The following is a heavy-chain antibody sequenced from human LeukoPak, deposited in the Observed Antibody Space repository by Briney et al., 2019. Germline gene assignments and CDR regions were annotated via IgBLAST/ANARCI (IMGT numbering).Heavy chain of an antibody. CDR1: GFSFSTYG. CDR2: IKSSSAYI. Sequence: GGSLRLSCAASGFSFSTYGMNWVRQASGKGLEWVSSIKSSSAYIYYADSVKGRFTISRDNAKKSLFLQMDSLRVEDTAVYYCARAYSNYYYYMDVWGRGTTVTVSS. V-gene: IGHV3-21*01. CDR3: ARAYSNYYYYMDV. J-gene: IGHJ6*03. D-gene: IGHD4-11*01.